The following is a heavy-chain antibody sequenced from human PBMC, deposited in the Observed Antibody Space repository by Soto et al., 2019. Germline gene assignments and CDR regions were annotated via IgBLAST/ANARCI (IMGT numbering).Heavy chain of an antibody. V-gene: IGHV4-30-4*01. CDR1: GGAISSGDYY. D-gene: IGHD5-18*01. J-gene: IGHJ6*02. Sequence: QVQLQESGPGLVKPSQTLALTCTVSGGAISSGDYYWRWIRQPPGKGLEWIGYIYDSGSNYYNPSLKSRVTMSVDSSKCQCALKLSSVTAADTAVYYWARWIHLGSPLGRHYRYGDVWGQGTTFTVSS. CDR2: IYDSGSN. CDR3: ARWIHLGSPLGRHYRYGDV.